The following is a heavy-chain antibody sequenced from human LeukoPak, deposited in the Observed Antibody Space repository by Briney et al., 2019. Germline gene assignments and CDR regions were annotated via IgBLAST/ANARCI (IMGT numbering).Heavy chain of an antibody. CDR2: IYTSGST. Sequence: SETLSLTCTVSGGSISSYYWSWIRQPAGKGLEWIGRIYTSGSTNYNPSLKSRVTMSVDTSKNQFSLKLSSVTAADTAVYYCARDHQGVVPAAKDWYFDLWGRGTLVTVSS. V-gene: IGHV4-4*07. D-gene: IGHD2-2*01. CDR3: ARDHQGVVPAAKDWYFDL. J-gene: IGHJ2*01. CDR1: GGSISSYY.